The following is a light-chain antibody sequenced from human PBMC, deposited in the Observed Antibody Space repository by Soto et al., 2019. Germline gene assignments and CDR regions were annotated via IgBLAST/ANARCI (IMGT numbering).Light chain of an antibody. J-gene: IGKJ5*01. V-gene: IGKV1-39*01. CDR2: AAS. Sequence: DIQMTQSPSSLSASVGDRVTITCRASQSISSYLNWYHQKPGKAXKLLIYAASSLQSGVPSRFSGSGSGTDFTLTISSLQPEDFATYYCQQSYSTTITFGQGTRL. CDR1: QSISSY. CDR3: QQSYSTTIT.